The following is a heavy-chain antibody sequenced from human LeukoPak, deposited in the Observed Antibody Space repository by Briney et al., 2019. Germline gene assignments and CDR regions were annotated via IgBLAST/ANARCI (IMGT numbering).Heavy chain of an antibody. D-gene: IGHD3-10*01. CDR3: ARAFGGYYGSGSYEV. Sequence: SVKVSCKASGGTFSSYAFSWLRQAPGQGLGWMGRIIPIFGTANYAQKFQGRVTITTDESTSTAYMELSSLRSEDTAVYYCARAFGGYYGSGSYEVWGQGTLVTVSS. J-gene: IGHJ4*02. V-gene: IGHV1-69*05. CDR1: GGTFSSYA. CDR2: IIPIFGTA.